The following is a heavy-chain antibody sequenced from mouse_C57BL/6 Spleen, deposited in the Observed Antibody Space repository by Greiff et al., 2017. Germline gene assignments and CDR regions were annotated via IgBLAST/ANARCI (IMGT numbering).Heavy chain of an antibody. D-gene: IGHD4-1*01. Sequence: QVQLQQPGAELVRPGSSVKLSCKASGYTFTSYWMHWVKQRPIQGLEWIGNIDPSDSETHYNQKFKDKATLTVDKSSSTAYMQLSSLTSEDSAVYYCARKRGLEGDFDYWGQGTTLTVSS. J-gene: IGHJ2*01. CDR1: GYTFTSYW. CDR2: IDPSDSET. V-gene: IGHV1-52*01. CDR3: ARKRGLEGDFDY.